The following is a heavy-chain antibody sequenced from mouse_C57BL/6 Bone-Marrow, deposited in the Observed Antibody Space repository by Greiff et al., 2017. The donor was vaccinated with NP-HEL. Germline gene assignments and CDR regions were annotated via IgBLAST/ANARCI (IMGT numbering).Heavy chain of an antibody. Sequence: EVQLVESGGGLVKPGGSLKLSCAASGFTFSDYGMHWVRQAPEKGLEWVAYISSGSSTIYYADTVKGRFTISRDNAKNTLFLQMTSLRSEDTAMYYCARWGNCYAIYYWGQGTSVTVSS. CDR1: GFTFSDYG. J-gene: IGHJ4*01. V-gene: IGHV5-17*01. D-gene: IGHD2-1*01. CDR2: ISSGSSTI. CDR3: ARWGNCYAIYY.